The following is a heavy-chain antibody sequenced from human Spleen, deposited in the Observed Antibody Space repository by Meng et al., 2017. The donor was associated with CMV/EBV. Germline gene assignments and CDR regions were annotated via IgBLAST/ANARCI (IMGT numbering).Heavy chain of an antibody. Sequence: QVQLQESGPGLVKPSQTLSLTVSGGFIINCAYYWSWNRQHPGKGLEWIGYIYYTGSTYYNPSLKSRITISVDTSKNQVPLKLSSVTVADTAVYYCARGHEIADYWGQGTLVTVSS. CDR1: GGFIINCAYY. D-gene: IGHD6-13*01. J-gene: IGHJ4*02. CDR3: ARGHEIADY. CDR2: IYYTGST. V-gene: IGHV4-31*02.